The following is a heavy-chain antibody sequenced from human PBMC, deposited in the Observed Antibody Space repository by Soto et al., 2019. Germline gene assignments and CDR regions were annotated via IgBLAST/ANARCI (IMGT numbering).Heavy chain of an antibody. CDR2: IKPDGSDQ. CDR3: TRAGGSSYSDY. D-gene: IGHD3-10*01. Sequence: GGSLRLSCAASGFTFSSLWMSWVRQAPGKGLEWVANIKPDGSDQYYVDSVKGRFTISRDNARNSLYLQMNSLRGDDTAVYYWTRAGGSSYSDYWGQGTLVTVSS. V-gene: IGHV3-7*01. J-gene: IGHJ4*02. CDR1: GFTFSSLW.